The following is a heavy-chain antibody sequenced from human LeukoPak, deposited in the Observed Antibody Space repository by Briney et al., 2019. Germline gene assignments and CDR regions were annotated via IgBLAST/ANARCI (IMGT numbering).Heavy chain of an antibody. D-gene: IGHD1-26*01. Sequence: GGSLRLSCIASGFTLSRYIMNWVRQAPGKGLEWVSYISSSGSTIYYADSVKGRFISSRDNTKNSLYLQMNSLRAEDTAIYYCARDLRIVSGSYLDYWGQGTLVTVSS. CDR3: ARDLRIVSGSYLDY. V-gene: IGHV3-48*04. CDR2: ISSSGSTI. J-gene: IGHJ4*02. CDR1: GFTLSRYI.